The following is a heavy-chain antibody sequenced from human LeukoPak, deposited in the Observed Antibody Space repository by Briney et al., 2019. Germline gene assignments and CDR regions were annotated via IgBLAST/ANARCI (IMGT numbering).Heavy chain of an antibody. CDR3: ARESDPRGSGTTSGDAFDI. CDR1: GYTFTSYG. CDR2: ISAYNGNT. V-gene: IGHV1-18*01. J-gene: IGHJ3*02. Sequence: ASVKVSCKASGYTFTSYGISWVRQAPGQGLEWMGWISAYNGNTNYEQKLQGRVTMTTDTSTSTAYMELRSLRSDDTAVYYCARESDPRGSGTTSGDAFDIWGQGTMVTVSS. D-gene: IGHD1-1*01.